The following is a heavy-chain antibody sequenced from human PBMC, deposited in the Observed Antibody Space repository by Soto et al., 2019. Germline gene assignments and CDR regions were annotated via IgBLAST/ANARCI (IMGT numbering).Heavy chain of an antibody. CDR1: GGSISSSSYY. J-gene: IGHJ4*02. Sequence: SETLSLTCTVSGGSISSSSYYWGWIRQPPGKGLEWIGSIYYSGSTYYNPSLKSRVTISVDTSKNQFSLKLSSVTAADTAVYYCARPGQSKQLVGYFDYWGQGTLVTVS. CDR3: ARPGQSKQLVGYFDY. V-gene: IGHV4-39*01. D-gene: IGHD6-6*01. CDR2: IYYSGST.